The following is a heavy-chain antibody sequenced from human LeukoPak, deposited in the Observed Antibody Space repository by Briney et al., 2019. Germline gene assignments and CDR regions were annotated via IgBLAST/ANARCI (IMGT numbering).Heavy chain of an antibody. Sequence: GGSLRLSCAASGFTFSSYWMSWVRQAPGKGLEWVANIKQDGSEKYYVDSVKGRFTISRDNAKNSLYLQMNSLRAEDTAVYYCARHRYGSGILADYWDQGTLVTVSS. V-gene: IGHV3-7*01. J-gene: IGHJ4*02. CDR3: ARHRYGSGILADY. D-gene: IGHD3-10*01. CDR1: GFTFSSYW. CDR2: IKQDGSEK.